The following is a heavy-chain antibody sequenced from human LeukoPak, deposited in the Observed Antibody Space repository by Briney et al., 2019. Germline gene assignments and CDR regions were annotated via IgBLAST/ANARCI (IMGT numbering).Heavy chain of an antibody. CDR3: ARDIGGDTDGRASYWFAP. CDR1: GGSIRSHS. D-gene: IGHD1-1*01. J-gene: IGHJ5*02. CDR2: INYFGTT. Sequence: SETLSLTCTVSGGSIRSHSWHWIRQSPGKGLEWIGSINYFGTTTYKPSLKSRVTLSVDTSKNQFSLKLTSVTAADTAVYYCARDIGGDTDGRASYWFAPWGQGTLVTVSS. V-gene: IGHV4-59*11.